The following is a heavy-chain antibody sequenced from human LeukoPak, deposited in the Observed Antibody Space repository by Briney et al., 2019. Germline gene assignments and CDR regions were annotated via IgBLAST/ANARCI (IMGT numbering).Heavy chain of an antibody. CDR3: AREGCSTSNCHVIGDDKWFDP. D-gene: IGHD2-2*01. CDR1: GYIFTAYH. CDR2: INPYSGGT. J-gene: IGHJ5*02. V-gene: IGHV1-2*02. Sequence: ASVKVSCKASGYIFTAYHMRWVRQAPGQGLEWMGWINPYSGGTKYALKFQGRVTLTTDTSISTAYMDLSRLTSDDTAVYYCAREGCSTSNCHVIGDDKWFDPWGQGTLVTVSS.